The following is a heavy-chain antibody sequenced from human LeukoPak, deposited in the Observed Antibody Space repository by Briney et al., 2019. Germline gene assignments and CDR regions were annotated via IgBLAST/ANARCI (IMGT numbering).Heavy chain of an antibody. Sequence: ASVKVSCKASVGTFSSYAISWVRQAPGQGLEWMGGIIPIFGTANYAQKFQGRVTITADKSTSTAYMELSSLRSEDTAVYYCARSLITMVRGVIISAIDYWGQGTLVTVSS. CDR2: IIPIFGTA. D-gene: IGHD3-10*01. J-gene: IGHJ4*02. CDR1: VGTFSSYA. CDR3: ARSLITMVRGVIISAIDY. V-gene: IGHV1-69*06.